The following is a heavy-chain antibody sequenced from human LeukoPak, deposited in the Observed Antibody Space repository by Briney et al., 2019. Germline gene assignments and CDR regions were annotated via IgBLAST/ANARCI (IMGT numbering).Heavy chain of an antibody. CDR3: AGPYYYFDC. CDR2: ISGSGSRT. J-gene: IGHJ4*02. Sequence: GGSPRLSCAASGFTFSKYDMSWVRQAPGKGLEWVSGISGSGSRTYYADSVKGRFTISRDNSRNMLYLQMNSVRTEDTAVYYCAGPYYYFDCWGQGTLVTVSS. V-gene: IGHV3-23*01. CDR1: GFTFSKYD. D-gene: IGHD2-8*01.